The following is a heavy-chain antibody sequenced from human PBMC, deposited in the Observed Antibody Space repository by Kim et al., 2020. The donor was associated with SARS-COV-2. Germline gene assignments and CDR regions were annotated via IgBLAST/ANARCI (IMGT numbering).Heavy chain of an antibody. J-gene: IGHJ6*02. Sequence: NYGQQYQGRSTVPADESTRTAYMELSSLRSEDTAVYYCAREVEYSSSLDVWGQGTTVTVSS. D-gene: IGHD6-6*01. V-gene: IGHV1-69*01. CDR3: AREVEYSSSLDV.